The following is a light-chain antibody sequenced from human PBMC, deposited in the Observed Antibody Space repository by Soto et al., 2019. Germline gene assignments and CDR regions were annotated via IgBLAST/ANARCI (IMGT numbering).Light chain of an antibody. CDR2: DVS. CDR3: SSYTSSISLYV. CDR1: SSDIGGYNF. Sequence: QSALTQPASVSGSPGQSITISCTGTSSDIGGYNFVSWYQQRPGKAPKLMIYDVSNRPSGVSNRFSGSKSGNTASLTISGLQAEDEADYYCSSYTSSISLYVFGTGTKLTVL. V-gene: IGLV2-14*01. J-gene: IGLJ1*01.